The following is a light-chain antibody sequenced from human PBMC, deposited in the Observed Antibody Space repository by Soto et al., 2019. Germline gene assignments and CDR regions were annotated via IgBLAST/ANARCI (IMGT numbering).Light chain of an antibody. CDR1: SSDVGGFNY. CDR3: SSKTSTSTYVV. Sequence: QSALTQPASVSGSPGQSITISCTGSSSDVGGFNYVSWYQHYPGKAPKVMIYEVSNRPSGVSNRFSGSKSGNTASLTISGLQAEDEADYYCSSKTSTSTYVVFGGGTKLTVL. V-gene: IGLV2-14*01. CDR2: EVS. J-gene: IGLJ2*01.